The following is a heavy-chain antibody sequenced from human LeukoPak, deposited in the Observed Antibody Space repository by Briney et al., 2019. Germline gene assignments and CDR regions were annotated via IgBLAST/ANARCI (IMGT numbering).Heavy chain of an antibody. Sequence: ASVKVSCKASGYVFNTYGVTWVRQAPGQGLEWMGWISGYNGNTNYAQKFQGRVIMTTDTSTSTAYMELRSLRSDDTAVYYCASEVRGVIPLFDYWGQGTLVTVSS. CDR3: ASEVRGVIPLFDY. D-gene: IGHD3-10*01. CDR1: GYVFNTYG. J-gene: IGHJ4*02. CDR2: ISGYNGNT. V-gene: IGHV1-18*01.